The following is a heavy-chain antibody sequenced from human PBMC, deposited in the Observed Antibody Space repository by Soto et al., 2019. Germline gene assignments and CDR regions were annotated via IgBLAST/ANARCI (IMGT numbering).Heavy chain of an antibody. J-gene: IGHJ6*02. CDR3: ARDPKDGYPANGMDV. CDR1: GYKFSSYG. CDR2: ISAYTGNT. D-gene: IGHD5-12*01. V-gene: IGHV1-18*03. Sequence: QVQLVQSGAEVKKPGASVKVSCKASGYKFSSYGISWVRQAPGQGLEWMGWISAYTGNTNYAQKLQGRVTMTTDTSTSTAYMELRSLRSDDMAVYYCARDPKDGYPANGMDVWCQGTTVTVSS.